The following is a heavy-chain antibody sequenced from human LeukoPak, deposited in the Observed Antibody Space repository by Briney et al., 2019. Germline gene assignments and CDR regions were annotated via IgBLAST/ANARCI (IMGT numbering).Heavy chain of an antibody. D-gene: IGHD2-2*01. CDR2: IYPGDSDT. V-gene: IGHV5-51*01. CDR1: GYSFTSYW. J-gene: IGHJ5*02. Sequence: GESLKISCKGSGYSFTSYWIGWVRQMPGKGLGWMGVIYPGDSDTRYSPSFQGQVTISADKSISTAYLQWTSLKASDTAMYYCARRLGYCSSSTCYAWFDPWGQGTLVTVSS. CDR3: ARRLGYCSSSTCYAWFDP.